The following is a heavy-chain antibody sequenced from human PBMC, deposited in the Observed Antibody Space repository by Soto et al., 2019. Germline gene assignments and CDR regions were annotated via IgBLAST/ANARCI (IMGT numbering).Heavy chain of an antibody. D-gene: IGHD2-2*01. CDR2: ISGSGGST. Sequence: EVQLLESGGGLVQPGGSLRLSCAASGFTFSSYAMSWVRQAPGKGLEWVSAISGSGGSTYYADSVKGRFTISRDNSKNTLYLQMNRLRAEDTAVYYCAKGALVVPAAMEDDHYYYYYMDVWGKGTTVTVSS. CDR1: GFTFSSYA. V-gene: IGHV3-23*01. J-gene: IGHJ6*03. CDR3: AKGALVVPAAMEDDHYYYYYMDV.